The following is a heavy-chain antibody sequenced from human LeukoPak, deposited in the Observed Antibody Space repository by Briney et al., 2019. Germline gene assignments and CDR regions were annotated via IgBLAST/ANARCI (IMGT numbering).Heavy chain of an antibody. D-gene: IGHD2/OR15-2a*01. CDR2: MNPNSGGT. CDR1: EYIFIDYY. J-gene: IGHJ3*01. V-gene: IGHV1-2*02. Sequence: GASVTVSDTPSEYIFIDYYLHWVRQAPGQGGEWMGWMNPNSGGTNYAQKFQGRITMTGDTSTAYLELSRLRSDDTAVYYCARDLGSTVIVGGDAFDLWGQGTMVTVSS. CDR3: ARDLGSTVIVGGDAFDL.